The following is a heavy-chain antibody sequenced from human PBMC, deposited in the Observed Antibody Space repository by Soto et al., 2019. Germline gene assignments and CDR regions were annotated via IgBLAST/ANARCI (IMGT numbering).Heavy chain of an antibody. CDR1: GGSISSSNYY. D-gene: IGHD2-15*01. V-gene: IGHV4-39*01. CDR3: VSAAKWGFPFDY. J-gene: IGHJ4*02. CDR2: IYYTEGT. Sequence: PSETLSLTCTVSGGSISSSNYYWAWIRQPPGKGLEWIGNIYYTEGTYYNPSLKSRVTISVDTSKNQVSLKLFSVTAADTAVYNCVSAAKWGFPFDYWAREPWSPSPQ.